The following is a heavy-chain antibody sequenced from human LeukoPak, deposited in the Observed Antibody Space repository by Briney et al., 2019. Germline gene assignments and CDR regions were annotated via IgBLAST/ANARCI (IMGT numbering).Heavy chain of an antibody. CDR2: IGTAGDT. D-gene: IGHD2-2*01. V-gene: IGHV3-13*01. J-gene: IGHJ3*02. CDR3: ARVARYCSSTSCRNDAFDI. Sequence: GGSLRLSCAASGFTFSSHGMHWVRQATGKGLEWVSAIGTAGDTYYPGSVKGRFTISRENAKNSLYLQMNSLRAGDTAVYYCARVARYCSSTSCRNDAFDIWGQGTMVTVSS. CDR1: GFTFSSHG.